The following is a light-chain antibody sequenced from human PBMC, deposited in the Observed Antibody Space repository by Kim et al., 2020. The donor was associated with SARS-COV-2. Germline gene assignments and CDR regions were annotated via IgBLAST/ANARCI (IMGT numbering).Light chain of an antibody. CDR2: DAP. J-gene: IGKJ1*01. CDR3: QQSYSKTWT. Sequence: DIQMTQSPSSLSASVADRVTITCRASQTVTTYLNWYQQKPGKAPNLLIYDAPKLHDGVPSRFSGSGSGTDFTLTISSLQPEDFATYYCQQSYSKTWTFGQGTKVEIK. CDR1: QTVTTY. V-gene: IGKV1-39*01.